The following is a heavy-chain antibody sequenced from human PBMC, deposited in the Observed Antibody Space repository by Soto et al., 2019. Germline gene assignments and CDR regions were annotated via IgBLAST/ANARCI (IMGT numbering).Heavy chain of an antibody. V-gene: IGHV1-18*01. Sequence: QVQLVQSGAEGKKNGDSVTVSCKTSGYTFYTYPISWVRQAPGQGHEWVGWISTYNGKTNYRQKFQGRVTINTDTSASTAYMNLRNLRSDDTAVYYCARYRVEAALGTFDQWGQGTLVPVSS. CDR1: GYTFYTYP. J-gene: IGHJ4*02. CDR3: ARYRVEAALGTFDQ. D-gene: IGHD6-13*01. CDR2: ISTYNGKT.